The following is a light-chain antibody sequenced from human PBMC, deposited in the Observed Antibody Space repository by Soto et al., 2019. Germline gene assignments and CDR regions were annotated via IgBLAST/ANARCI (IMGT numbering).Light chain of an antibody. Sequence: EIVLTQSPATLSLSPGERATLSCRASQSLSTYLAWCQQKPGQAARLLFYDASNRATGIPARFSGSGSGTDFTLTVSRLEPEDCALYHCQQHSNSPCTFGQGTKVEMK. CDR3: QQHSNSPCT. J-gene: IGKJ1*01. V-gene: IGKV3-11*01. CDR1: QSLSTY. CDR2: DAS.